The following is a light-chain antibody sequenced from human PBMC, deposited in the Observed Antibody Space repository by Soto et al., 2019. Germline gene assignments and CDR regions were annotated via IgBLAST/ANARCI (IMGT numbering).Light chain of an antibody. CDR1: TSNVGTNS. Sequence: QSVLTQPPSASGTPGQRVTISWSGSTSNVGTNSVIWYQQLPGLAPKLLLYTNNHRPSGVPDRFSGSKSGTSASLAISGLQAEDEADYYCASWDDSLNGHAVFGGGTQLTVL. CDR3: ASWDDSLNGHAV. J-gene: IGLJ7*01. CDR2: TNN. V-gene: IGLV1-44*01.